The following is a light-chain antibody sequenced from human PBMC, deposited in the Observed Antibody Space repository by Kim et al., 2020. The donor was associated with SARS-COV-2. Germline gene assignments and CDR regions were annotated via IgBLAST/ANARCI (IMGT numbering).Light chain of an antibody. Sequence: LSAYVGDRVTITCRASQSINNALAWYQQKPGRAPKLLIYDACSLESGVTSRFSGSGSGAEFTLTISSLQPEDSATYYCQQYNRYCTFGGGTKLEI. CDR1: QSINNA. J-gene: IGKJ4*01. CDR2: DAC. V-gene: IGKV1-5*01. CDR3: QQYNRYCT.